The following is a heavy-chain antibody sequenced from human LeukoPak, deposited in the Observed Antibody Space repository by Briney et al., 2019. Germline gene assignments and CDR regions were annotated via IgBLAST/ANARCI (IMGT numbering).Heavy chain of an antibody. CDR2: IGSNGGST. Sequence: PGGSLRLSCAASGFTFSSYAMHWVRQAPGKGLEYVSAIGSNGGSTYYANSVKGRFTISRDNSKNTLYLQMGRLRAEDMAVYYCARPRDFWSGYYLDYWGQGTLVTVSS. CDR1: GFTFSSYA. V-gene: IGHV3-64*01. CDR3: ARPRDFWSGYYLDY. D-gene: IGHD3-3*01. J-gene: IGHJ4*02.